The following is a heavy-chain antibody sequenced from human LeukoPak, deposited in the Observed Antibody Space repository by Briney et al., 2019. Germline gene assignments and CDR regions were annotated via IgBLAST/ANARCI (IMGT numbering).Heavy chain of an antibody. CDR3: ARLGAGLGFFDY. J-gene: IGHJ4*02. CDR1: GYTFTNYY. V-gene: IGHV1-46*01. D-gene: IGHD3-16*01. CDR2: INPSGGST. Sequence: GASVKVSCKASGYTFTNYYIQWVRQAPGQGLEWVGMINPSGGSTSYAQDLRGRVTMTRDTSTSTVYMELSSLTSEDTAVYYCARLGAGLGFFDYWGQGTLVTVSS.